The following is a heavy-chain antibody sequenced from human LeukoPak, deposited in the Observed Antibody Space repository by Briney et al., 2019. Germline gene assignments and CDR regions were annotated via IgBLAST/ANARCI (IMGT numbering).Heavy chain of an antibody. D-gene: IGHD2-15*01. CDR2: IYYSGST. CDR3: RLLVVVAASDAFDI. V-gene: IGHV4-61*01. J-gene: IGHJ3*02. CDR1: GGSVSSGSYY. Sequence: SETLSLTCTVSGGSVSSGSYYWSWIRQPPGKGLEWIGYIYYSGSTNYNPSLKSRVTISVDTSKNQFSLKLSSVTAADTAVYYCRLLVVVAASDAFDIWGQGTMVTVSS.